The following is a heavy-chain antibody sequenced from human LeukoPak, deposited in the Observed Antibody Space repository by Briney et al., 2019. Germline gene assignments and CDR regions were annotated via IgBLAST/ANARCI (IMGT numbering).Heavy chain of an antibody. V-gene: IGHV1-69*04. CDR1: GGTFSSYA. CDR2: IIPILGIA. D-gene: IGHD3-9*01. CDR3: ARDYAYYDILTGYSPLGY. Sequence: GASVKVSCKASGGTFSSYAISWVRQAPGQGLEWMGRIIPILGIANYAQKFQGRVTITADKSTSTAYKELSSLRSEDTAVYYCARDYAYYDILTGYSPLGYWGQGTLVTVSS. J-gene: IGHJ4*02.